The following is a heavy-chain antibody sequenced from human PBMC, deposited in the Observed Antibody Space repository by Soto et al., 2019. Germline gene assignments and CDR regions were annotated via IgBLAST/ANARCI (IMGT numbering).Heavy chain of an antibody. CDR1: GGSVSSNSAA. V-gene: IGHV6-1*01. J-gene: IGHJ4*02. Sequence: SQTLSLTCAISGGSVSSNSAAWNWIRQSPSRGLEWLGRTYYRSKWYNDYAVSVKSRITINPDTSKNQFSLQLNSVTPEDTAVYYCARDDNRYCSSTSCYNFDYWGQGTLVTVSS. CDR3: ARDDNRYCSSTSCYNFDY. CDR2: TYYRSKWYN. D-gene: IGHD2-2*02.